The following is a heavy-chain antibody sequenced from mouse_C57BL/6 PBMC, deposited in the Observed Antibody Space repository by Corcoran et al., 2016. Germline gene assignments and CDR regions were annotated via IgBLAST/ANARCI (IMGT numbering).Heavy chain of an antibody. J-gene: IGHJ4*01. Sequence: QVQLKQSGAELVRPGASVKLSCKASGYTFTDYYINWVKQRPGQGLEWIARIYPGSGNTYYNEKFKGKATLTAEKSSSTAYMQLSSLTSEDSAVYFCARYRTTWAMDYWGQGTSVTVSS. CDR1: GYTFTDYY. D-gene: IGHD1-1*01. CDR2: IYPGSGNT. CDR3: ARYRTTWAMDY. V-gene: IGHV1-76*01.